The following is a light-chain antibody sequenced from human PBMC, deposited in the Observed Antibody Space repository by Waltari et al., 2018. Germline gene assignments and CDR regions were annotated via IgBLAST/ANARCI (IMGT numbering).Light chain of an antibody. V-gene: IGKV3-20*01. J-gene: IGKJ4*01. CDR2: GAS. CDR1: QSVHNNY. Sequence: EIVLTQSPGTLSLFPGERATLSCRASQSVHNNYLAWYQQKPGQAPRLLIYGASTRATAIPDRFSGSGSGTDFTLTISRLEPEDCAVYFCQQYARTPPTFDGGTKVEIK. CDR3: QQYARTPPT.